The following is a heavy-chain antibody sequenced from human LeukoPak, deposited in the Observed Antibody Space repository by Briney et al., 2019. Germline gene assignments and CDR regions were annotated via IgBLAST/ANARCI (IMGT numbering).Heavy chain of an antibody. D-gene: IGHD3-3*01. CDR3: AREGWRGVSVWSGYFDY. V-gene: IGHV4-4*07. J-gene: IGHJ4*02. Sequence: PSETLSLTCTVSGGSISSYYWSWIRQPAGKGLEWIGRIYTSGSTNYNPSLESRVAMSVDTSKNQFSLKLSSVTAADTAVYYCAREGWRGVSVWSGYFDYWGQGTLVTVSS. CDR2: IYTSGST. CDR1: GGSISSYY.